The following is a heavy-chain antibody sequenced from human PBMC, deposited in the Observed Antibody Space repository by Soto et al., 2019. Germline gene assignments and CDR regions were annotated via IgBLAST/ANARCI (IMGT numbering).Heavy chain of an antibody. CDR1: GYSFTGYY. D-gene: IGHD6-13*01. V-gene: IGHV1-2*02. CDR3: ARVWRGSSSSWYTHLGY. Sequence: QVHLVQSGAEVKKPGASVKVSCKASGYSFTGYYIHWVRQARGHGLEWMGWINPHSDGTNYAQKFQGRVTMTRDTSISTAYMELKCLRSDDTAVYYCARVWRGSSSSWYTHLGYWGKGTLVTVSS. J-gene: IGHJ4*02. CDR2: INPHSDGT.